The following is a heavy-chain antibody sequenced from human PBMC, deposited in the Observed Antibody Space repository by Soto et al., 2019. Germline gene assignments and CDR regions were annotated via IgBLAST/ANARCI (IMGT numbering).Heavy chain of an antibody. J-gene: IGHJ6*02. D-gene: IGHD2-2*01. CDR3: ARGGHCSSTSCYSGYYYYGMDV. Sequence: SETLSLTCAVYGGSFSGYYWSWIRQPPGKGLEWIGEINHSGSTNYNPSLKSRVTISVDTSKNQFSLKLSSVTAADTAVYYCARGGHCSSTSCYSGYYYYGMDVWGRGTTVTVYS. V-gene: IGHV4-34*01. CDR2: INHSGST. CDR1: GGSFSGYY.